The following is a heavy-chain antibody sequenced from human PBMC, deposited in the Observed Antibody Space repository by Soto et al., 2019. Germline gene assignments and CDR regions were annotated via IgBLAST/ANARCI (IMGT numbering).Heavy chain of an antibody. CDR1: GYTFTSYG. J-gene: IGHJ6*02. CDR2: ITAYNGNT. Sequence: QVQLVQSGAEVKKPGAAVKVSCKTSGYTFTSYGISWVRQSPGQGLEWMGWITAYNGNTNYTQKLQGRVTMTTDTSTSIAYMELRSLRSDDTAVYYCARDGLKGYQLLYYYYYGMDVWGQGTTVTVSS. CDR3: ARDGLKGYQLLYYYYYGMDV. V-gene: IGHV1-18*04. D-gene: IGHD2-2*02.